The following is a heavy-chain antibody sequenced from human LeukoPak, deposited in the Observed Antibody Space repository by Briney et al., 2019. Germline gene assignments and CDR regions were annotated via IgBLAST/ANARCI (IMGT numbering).Heavy chain of an antibody. CDR3: VRDFNWAFDY. V-gene: IGHV6-1*01. J-gene: IGHJ4*02. CDR2: TRYRSTWNT. D-gene: IGHD3-16*01. Sequence: SQTLSLTCAISGDSVSSKSVSWSWMRQSPSRGLEYLGRTRYRSTWNTFYSLSVEGRITINADTSRHEVSLRLSSVTPEYTALYYWVRDFNWAFDYWGQGTLVTVSS. CDR1: GDSVSSKSVS.